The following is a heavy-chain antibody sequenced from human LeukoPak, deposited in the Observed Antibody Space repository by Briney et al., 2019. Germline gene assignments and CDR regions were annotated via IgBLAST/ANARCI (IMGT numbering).Heavy chain of an antibody. CDR1: GGSISSYY. Sequence: SETLSLTCTVSGGSISSYYWSWIRQPAGKGLEWIGRIYTSGSTNYNPSLKSRVTMSVDTSKNQFSLKLSSVTAADTAVYYCAREDYYDSSAYYYYYMDVWGKGTTVTVSS. V-gene: IGHV4-4*07. CDR2: IYTSGST. J-gene: IGHJ6*03. D-gene: IGHD3-22*01. CDR3: AREDYYDSSAYYYYYMDV.